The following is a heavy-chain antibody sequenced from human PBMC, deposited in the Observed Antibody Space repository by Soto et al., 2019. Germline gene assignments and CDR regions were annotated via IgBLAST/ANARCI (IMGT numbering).Heavy chain of an antibody. J-gene: IGHJ4*02. D-gene: IGHD2-2*01. CDR1: GFTFTRSG. CDR2: ISSDGGNK. Sequence: QPGGSLRLSCATSGFTFTRSGMHWVRQAPGKGLDWVAVISSDGGNKYYGDSVRGRFTISRDNSNNTLFLEMKSLRVDDTAVYYCGRCTSTSCHLGSDYWGQGTLVTVSS. CDR3: GRCTSTSCHLGSDY. V-gene: IGHV3-30*03.